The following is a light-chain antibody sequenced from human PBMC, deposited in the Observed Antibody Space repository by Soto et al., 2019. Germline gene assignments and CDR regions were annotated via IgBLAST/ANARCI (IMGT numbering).Light chain of an antibody. CDR2: DVS. J-gene: IGLJ1*01. CDR1: SSDVGAYNY. V-gene: IGLV2-14*01. CDR3: CSYTTSSTDV. Sequence: QSALTQPASVSGSPGQSITISCTGTSSDVGAYNYVSWYQQHPGKAPELMIYDVSIRPSGVSNRFSGSKSGNTASLTISGLQAEDDADYYCCSYTTSSTDVFGPGTKLTVL.